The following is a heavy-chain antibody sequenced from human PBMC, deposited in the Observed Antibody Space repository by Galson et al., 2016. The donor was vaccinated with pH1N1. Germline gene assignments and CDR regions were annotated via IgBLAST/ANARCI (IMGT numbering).Heavy chain of an antibody. V-gene: IGHV4-39*01. Sequence: SETLSLTCTVSGGSISSSSYYWDWIRQPPGKGLEWIGSIYYSGSTYYNPSLKSRVTISVDTSKSQFSLKLSSVTAADTAVYYCARRGIGEFLYYFDYWGQGTLVTVSS. CDR2: IYYSGST. D-gene: IGHD3-10*01. J-gene: IGHJ4*02. CDR1: GGSISSSSYY. CDR3: ARRGIGEFLYYFDY.